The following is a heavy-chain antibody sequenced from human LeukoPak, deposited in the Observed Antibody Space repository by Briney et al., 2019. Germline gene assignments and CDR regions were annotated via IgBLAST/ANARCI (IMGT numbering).Heavy chain of an antibody. CDR1: GFTFSNYN. D-gene: IGHD3-10*01. CDR3: ARDFAREFTIDY. CDR2: ISSSSNII. J-gene: IGHJ4*02. Sequence: GRSLRLSCAASGFTFSNYNMNWVRQPPGKGRQWVSYISSSSNIIYYADSVKGRFTISRDNAKNSLFLQMNSLRAEDTAVYYSARDFAREFTIDYWGQGTLVTVSS. V-gene: IGHV3-48*01.